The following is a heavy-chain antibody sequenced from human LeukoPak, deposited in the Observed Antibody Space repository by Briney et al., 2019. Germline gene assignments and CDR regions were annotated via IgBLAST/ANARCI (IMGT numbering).Heavy chain of an antibody. J-gene: IGHJ4*02. CDR1: GGTFSSYA. CDR3: AFYLGYCSGGSCYHHFDY. D-gene: IGHD2-15*01. CDR2: IIPIFGTP. Sequence: GASVKVSCKASGGTFSSYAISWVRQAPGQGLEWMGGIIPIFGTPNYAQKFQGRVTITADESTSTAYMELSSLRSEDTAVYFCAFYLGYCSGGSCYHHFDYWGQGTLVTVSS. V-gene: IGHV1-69*01.